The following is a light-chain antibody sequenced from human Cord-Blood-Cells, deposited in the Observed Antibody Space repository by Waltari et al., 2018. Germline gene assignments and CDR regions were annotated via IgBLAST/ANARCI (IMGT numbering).Light chain of an antibody. CDR1: SSDVGRYNL. Sequence: QSALTQPASVSGSPGQSFTISCPGTSSDVGRYNLVSCYQQHPGKPPKLMIYEGSKRPLGVSNRFSGSKSGNTASRTISGLQAEDEADYYCCSYAGSSTWVFGGGTKLTVL. J-gene: IGLJ3*02. V-gene: IGLV2-23*01. CDR2: EGS. CDR3: CSYAGSSTWV.